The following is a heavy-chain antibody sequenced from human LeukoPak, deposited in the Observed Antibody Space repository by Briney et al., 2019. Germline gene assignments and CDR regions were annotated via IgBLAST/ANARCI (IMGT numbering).Heavy chain of an antibody. CDR1: GGSISSNNW. V-gene: IGHV4-4*02. Sequence: SETLSLTCGVSGGSISSNNWWSWVRQPPGRGLEGIGEIYHSGSTSYNPSLKSRVTRSVDNSKNQFSLKLSSVTAADTAVYYCARGEEHGSGTVHFDYWGQGTLVTVSS. CDR2: IYHSGST. D-gene: IGHD3-10*01. J-gene: IGHJ4*02. CDR3: ARGEEHGSGTVHFDY.